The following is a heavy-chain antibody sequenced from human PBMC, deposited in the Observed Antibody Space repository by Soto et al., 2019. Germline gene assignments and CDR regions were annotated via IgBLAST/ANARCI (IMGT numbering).Heavy chain of an antibody. CDR3: ARDGAGAGDINFDY. V-gene: IGHV1-3*01. CDR2: INAGTGNT. Sequence: SVKVSCKASGYTFTRYAMHWVRQAPGQRPEWMGWINAGTGNTKYSQKFQGRVTITTATSASAAYMQQSSLRSEDTAVYYRARDGAGAGDINFDYWCQGTLVIRSS. D-gene: IGHD6-19*01. J-gene: IGHJ4*02. CDR1: GYTFTRYA.